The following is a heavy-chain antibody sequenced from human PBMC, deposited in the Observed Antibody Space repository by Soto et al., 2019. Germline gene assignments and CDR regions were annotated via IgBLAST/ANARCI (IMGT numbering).Heavy chain of an antibody. CDR1: GGSISGYS. CDR2: VHYSGST. D-gene: IGHD2-2*01. Sequence: QVQLQESGPGLVKPSETLSLTCTVSGGSISGYSWSWIRQSPGKGLEWIGYVHYSGSTNYNPSLKSRVTISVDTSKNQFSLKRSSVTAADTAVYYCASSETPCDQDCSSTSCYYYYMDVWGKGTTVTVSS. V-gene: IGHV4-59*08. CDR3: ASSETPCDQDCSSTSCYYYYMDV. J-gene: IGHJ6*03.